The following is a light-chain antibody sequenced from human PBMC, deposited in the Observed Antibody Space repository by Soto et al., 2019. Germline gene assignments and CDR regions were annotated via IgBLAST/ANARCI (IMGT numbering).Light chain of an antibody. Sequence: EVVMRQSPATLSVSPGESATLSCRASQGIGDTLAWYQHKPGQTPRLLIYDTSTRATGVPTRFSGSRPGAEFTLTINSLQSEDFAVYYCQPYNNWPLTFGRGTKVAIK. CDR1: QGIGDT. CDR2: DTS. CDR3: QPYNNWPLT. J-gene: IGKJ4*01. V-gene: IGKV3-15*01.